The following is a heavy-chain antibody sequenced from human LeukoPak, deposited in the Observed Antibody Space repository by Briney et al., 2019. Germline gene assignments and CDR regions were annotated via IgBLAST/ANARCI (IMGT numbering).Heavy chain of an antibody. CDR3: ARVRRGGYIQDAFDI. CDR1: GGTFSGYT. Sequence: GSSVKVSCKASGGTFSGYTVVWVRQAPGQGLEWMGTIIPLLGTENFAQKFQGRVIITVDKSTSTANMELRSLRSEDTAVYYCARVRRGGYIQDAFDIWGQGTRVTVSS. CDR2: IIPLLGTE. J-gene: IGHJ3*02. D-gene: IGHD5-24*01. V-gene: IGHV1-69*08.